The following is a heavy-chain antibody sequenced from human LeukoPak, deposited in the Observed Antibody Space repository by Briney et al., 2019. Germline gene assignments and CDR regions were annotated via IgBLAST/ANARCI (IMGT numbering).Heavy chain of an antibody. CDR1: GFTFSTYA. D-gene: IGHD4-23*01. J-gene: IGHJ4*02. Sequence: GGSLRLSCAASGFTFSTYAMSWVRQAPGKGLEWVSAISGSGGSTYYADSVKGRFTISRDNSKNTLYLQMNSLRAEDTAVYYCAKDLAGNSGFDYWGQGTLVTVSS. CDR2: ISGSGGST. CDR3: AKDLAGNSGFDY. V-gene: IGHV3-23*01.